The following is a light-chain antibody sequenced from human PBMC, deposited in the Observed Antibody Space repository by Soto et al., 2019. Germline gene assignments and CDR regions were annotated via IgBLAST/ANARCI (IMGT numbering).Light chain of an antibody. Sequence: VMTWSKGKLSFXPGEXGTLXXXXSRSISSNYLAWYQQKPGQAPRLLIYGASTRATGIPARFSGSGSGTEFTLTLSSLQFAAFAVYYCHQYNKWPLTFGGGTKVDIK. V-gene: IGKV3-15*01. CDR2: GAS. CDR3: HQYNKWPLT. J-gene: IGKJ4*01. CDR1: RSISSN.